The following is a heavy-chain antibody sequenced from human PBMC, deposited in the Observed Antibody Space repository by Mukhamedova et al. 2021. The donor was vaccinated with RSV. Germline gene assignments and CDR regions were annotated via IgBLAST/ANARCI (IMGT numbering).Heavy chain of an antibody. Sequence: FSHHGMYWVRQAPGKGLEWVAIIWSDGTKKYYGDSVKGRFNVSRDDSKNTLYLQMNSLRVEDTAVYYCARIWGGCSGGSCYSDS. V-gene: IGHV3-33*07. CDR3: ARIWGGCSGGSCYSDS. CDR1: FSHHG. CDR2: IWSDGTKK. D-gene: IGHD2-15*01. J-gene: IGHJ5*01.